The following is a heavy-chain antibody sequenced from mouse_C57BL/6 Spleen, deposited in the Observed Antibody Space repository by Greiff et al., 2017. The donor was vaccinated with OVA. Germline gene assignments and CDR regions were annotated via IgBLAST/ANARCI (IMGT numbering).Heavy chain of an antibody. CDR2: IDPSVSYL. Sequence: QVQLQQPGAELVLPGASVKLSCKASGYTFTSYWMHWVKQRPGQGLEWIGEIDPSVSYLNYNQKFKGKSTLTVDKSASTAYMQLSSLTSEDSAVYYCAREATRQLRGFAYRGQGTLVTVSA. J-gene: IGHJ3*01. V-gene: IGHV1-69*01. CDR3: AREATRQLRGFAY. D-gene: IGHD3-2*02. CDR1: GYTFTSYW.